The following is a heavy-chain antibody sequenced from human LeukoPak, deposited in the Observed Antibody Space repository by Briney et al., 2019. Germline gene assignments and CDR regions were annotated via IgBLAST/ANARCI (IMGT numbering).Heavy chain of an antibody. Sequence: NPSETLSLTCAVSGGSISSYYWSWIRQPAGKGLEWIGRIYTSGTTNYNPSLKSRVTMSVDTSKNQFSLNLNSVTAADTAVYYCARTSPRVATFDYWGQGTLVTVSS. CDR3: ARTSPRVATFDY. J-gene: IGHJ4*02. D-gene: IGHD2-15*01. V-gene: IGHV4-4*07. CDR1: GGSISSYY. CDR2: IYTSGTT.